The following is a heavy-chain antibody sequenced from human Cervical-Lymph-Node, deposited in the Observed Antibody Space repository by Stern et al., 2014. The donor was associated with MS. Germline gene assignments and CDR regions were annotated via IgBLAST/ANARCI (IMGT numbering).Heavy chain of an antibody. CDR1: GFTFSSYP. CDR3: IIGLDDR. Sequence: QVQLVQSGGGVVQPGMSLRLSCAASGFTFSSYPMPWARQAPGKGLEWLAIISFDGSNKYYADSVKGRFPISRDNSEQTLYLQMNSLRDEDTAVYYCIIGLDDRWGQGPLVTVSS. CDR2: ISFDGSNK. D-gene: IGHD6-19*01. V-gene: IGHV3-30*04. J-gene: IGHJ5*02.